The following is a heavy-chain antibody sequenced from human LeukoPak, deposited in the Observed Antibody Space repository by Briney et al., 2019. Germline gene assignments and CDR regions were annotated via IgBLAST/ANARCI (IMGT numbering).Heavy chain of an antibody. Sequence: PGGSLRLSCSASGFTFSNYAMHWVRQAPGKGLEYVSAISSNGGSTYYADSVKGRFTISRDNSKNTLYLQMSRLRAEDTAVYYCVKVSSGSYSYYFDYWGQGTLVTVSS. CDR3: VKVSSGSYSYYFDY. D-gene: IGHD1-26*01. CDR1: GFTFSNYA. CDR2: ISSNGGST. V-gene: IGHV3-64D*09. J-gene: IGHJ4*02.